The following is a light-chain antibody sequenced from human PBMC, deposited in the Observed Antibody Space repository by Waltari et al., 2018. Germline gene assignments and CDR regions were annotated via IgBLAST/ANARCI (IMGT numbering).Light chain of an antibody. V-gene: IGLV2-8*01. J-gene: IGLJ2*01. CDR3: SSYAGNNNLVI. CDR2: EVS. CDR1: SSDVGGYNY. Sequence: QSALTQPPSASGSPGQSVTISCTGTSSDVGGYNYVSWYQQHPGKAPKVMIYEVSKRPSGVPERFAGSKSGNTASLTVAGLQAEDEADYYCSSYAGNNNLVIFGGGTKLTVL.